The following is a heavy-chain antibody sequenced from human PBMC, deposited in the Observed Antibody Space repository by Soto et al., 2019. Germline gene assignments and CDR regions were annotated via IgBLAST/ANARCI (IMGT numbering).Heavy chain of an antibody. J-gene: IGHJ6*02. Sequence: PSETLSLTCAVHGGSFSGYYWDWIRQPPGKGLEWIGEVNHGGTSNYNPSLKSRAIISVDTSKNQFSLSLTSVSATDTAMYYCERQGYGPLHGLVDVWGQGTTVTVSS. CDR2: VNHGGTS. V-gene: IGHV4-34*01. CDR1: GGSFSGYY. D-gene: IGHD5-18*01. CDR3: ERQGYGPLHGLVDV.